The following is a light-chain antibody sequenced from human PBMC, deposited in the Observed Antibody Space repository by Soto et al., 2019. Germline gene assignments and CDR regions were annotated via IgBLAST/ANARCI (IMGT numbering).Light chain of an antibody. Sequence: QSVLTQPPSASGTPGQRVTISCSGSSSNIGSNFIYWYQQLPGTAPKLLIDRNNQRPSGVPDRFSGSKSGTSASLASSGLRSEDEGDYHCAAWDDSLSGVVFGGGTKLTVL. CDR3: AAWDDSLSGVV. V-gene: IGLV1-47*01. CDR1: SSNIGSNF. CDR2: RNN. J-gene: IGLJ2*01.